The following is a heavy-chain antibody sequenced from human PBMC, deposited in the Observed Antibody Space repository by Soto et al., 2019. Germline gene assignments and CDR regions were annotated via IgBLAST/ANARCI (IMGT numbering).Heavy chain of an antibody. D-gene: IGHD4-17*01. V-gene: IGHV3-23*01. Sequence: EVQLLESGGDVVRPGGSLRLSCAASGFTFSSYAMGWVRQAPGKGLEWVAGVSSAGTYTFYADSVRGRFSISRDNSRDTVDLYMNVLMRDDTAGDFCEKYTVTEDLGKSWGQGTLVSVSS. CDR1: GFTFSSYA. CDR3: EKYTVTEDLGKS. CDR2: VSSAGTYT. J-gene: IGHJ1*01.